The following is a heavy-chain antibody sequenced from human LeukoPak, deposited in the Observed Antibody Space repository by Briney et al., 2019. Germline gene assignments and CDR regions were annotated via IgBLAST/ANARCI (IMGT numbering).Heavy chain of an antibody. CDR3: ARETGIAVAGYAFDY. J-gene: IGHJ4*02. V-gene: IGHV1-69*01. Sequence: GSSVKVSCKASGGTFSSYAISWVRQAPGQGLEWMGGIIPIFGTANYAQKFQGRVTITADESTSTAYMELSSLRSEDTAVYYCARETGIAVAGYAFDYWGQGTLVTVSS. CDR1: GGTFSSYA. D-gene: IGHD6-19*01. CDR2: IIPIFGTA.